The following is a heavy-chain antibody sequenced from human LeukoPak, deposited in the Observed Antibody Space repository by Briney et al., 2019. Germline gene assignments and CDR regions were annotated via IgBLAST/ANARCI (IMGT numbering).Heavy chain of an antibody. CDR1: GYTFTGYY. J-gene: IGHJ6*02. D-gene: IGHD5-18*01. V-gene: IGHV1-2*02. CDR2: INPNSGGT. Sequence: ASVKVSCKASGYTFTGYYMHWARQAPGQGLEWMGWINPNSGGTNYAQKFQGRVTMTRDTSISTAYMELSRLRSDDTAVYYCASHVDTAMVTLLQDYYGMDVWGQGTTVTVSS. CDR3: ASHVDTAMVTLLQDYYGMDV.